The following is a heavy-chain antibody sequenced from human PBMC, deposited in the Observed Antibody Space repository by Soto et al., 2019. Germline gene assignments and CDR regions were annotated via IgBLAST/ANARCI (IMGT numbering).Heavy chain of an antibody. CDR3: ARSLTEGYCTITGCYTRPLYGMDV. D-gene: IGHD2-2*02. J-gene: IGHJ6*02. CDR2: INPNSGGT. V-gene: IGHV1-2*02. CDR1: GYTFSGYY. Sequence: ASVKVSCKASGYTFSGYYIHWLRQAPGQGLEWMGWINPNSGGTNYAQKFQGRVTVTRDTPTSTAYMELSRLTSDDTAVYYCARSLTEGYCTITGCYTRPLYGMDVWGQGTTVTDSS.